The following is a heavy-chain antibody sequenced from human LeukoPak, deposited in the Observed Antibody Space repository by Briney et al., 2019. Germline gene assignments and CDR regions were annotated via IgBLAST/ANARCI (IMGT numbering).Heavy chain of an antibody. Sequence: GGSLTLSCAASGFTFDNAWMSWVRQAPGKGLEWVGRIKSKTDGGTTDYAVPVKGRFTISRDDSKNTLYLQMNSLKTEDTAVYYCAREAGIPPTTQQWPTSVDCWGQGTLVTVSS. CDR1: GFTFDNAW. V-gene: IGHV3-15*01. CDR2: IKSKTDGGTT. J-gene: IGHJ4*02. CDR3: AREAGIPPTTQQWPTSVDC. D-gene: IGHD5-18*01.